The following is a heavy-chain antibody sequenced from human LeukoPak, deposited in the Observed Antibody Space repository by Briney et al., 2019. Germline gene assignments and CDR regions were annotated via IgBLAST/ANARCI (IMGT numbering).Heavy chain of an antibody. Sequence: SETLSLTCTVSGGSISSYYWSWIRQPPGKTLEWIGYIHYSGSTNYNPSLKSRVTISVDTSKNQSSLKLSSVTAADTAVYYCARAYSSAWYMDWFDPWGQGTLVTVSS. CDR1: GGSISSYY. CDR2: IHYSGST. V-gene: IGHV4-59*08. D-gene: IGHD6-19*01. J-gene: IGHJ5*02. CDR3: ARAYSSAWYMDWFDP.